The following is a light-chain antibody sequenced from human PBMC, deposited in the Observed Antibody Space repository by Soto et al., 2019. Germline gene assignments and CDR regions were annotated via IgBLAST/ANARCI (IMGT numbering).Light chain of an antibody. CDR2: EDN. V-gene: IGLV6-57*01. Sequence: NFMLTQPHSVSESPGKTVTISCTRSSGRITSKYVHWYQQRPGSSPTTVIYEDNRRPSGVPDRFSGSVDSASNSASLTISGPQTEDEADYYCQSYDTNNWVFGGGTQLTVL. CDR3: QSYDTNNWV. J-gene: IGLJ3*02. CDR1: SGRITSKY.